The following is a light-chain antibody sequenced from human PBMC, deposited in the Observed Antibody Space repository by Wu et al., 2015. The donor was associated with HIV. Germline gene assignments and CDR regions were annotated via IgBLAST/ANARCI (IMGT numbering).Light chain of an antibody. CDR3: QQYSSSSLYS. CDR2: KAS. Sequence: DIQMTQSPSALSASVGDRVTITCRASQSISSWLAWYQQKPGKAPKLLIYKASNLESGVPSRFNGSGSGTEFNLTISSLQPDDFATYYCQQYSSSSLYSFGQGTKVEI. V-gene: IGKV1-5*03. J-gene: IGKJ2*03. CDR1: QSISSW.